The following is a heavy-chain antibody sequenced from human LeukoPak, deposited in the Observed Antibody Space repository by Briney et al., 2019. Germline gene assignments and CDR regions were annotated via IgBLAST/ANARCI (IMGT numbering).Heavy chain of an antibody. CDR2: IYSGGST. D-gene: IGHD6-13*01. Sequence: GGSLRLSCAASGFTVSSNYMSWVRQAPGKGLEWVSVIYSGGSTYYADSVKGRFTISRDNSKNTLYLQMNSLRAEDTAVYYCARVVIRAAADHDYWGQGTLVTVSS. CDR1: GFTVSSNY. J-gene: IGHJ4*02. CDR3: ARVVIRAAADHDY. V-gene: IGHV3-66*01.